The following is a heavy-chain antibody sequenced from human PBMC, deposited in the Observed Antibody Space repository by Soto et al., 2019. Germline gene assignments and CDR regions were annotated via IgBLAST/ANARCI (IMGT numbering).Heavy chain of an antibody. Sequence: ASVKVSCKASGGTFSSYTISWVRQAPGQGLEWMGRIIPILGIANYAQKFQGRVTITADKSTSTAYMELSSLRSEDTAVYYCARDESPSADYGSGRRFDPWGQGTLVTVSS. V-gene: IGHV1-69*04. CDR2: IIPILGIA. CDR3: ARDESPSADYGSGRRFDP. CDR1: GGTFSSYT. D-gene: IGHD3-10*01. J-gene: IGHJ5*02.